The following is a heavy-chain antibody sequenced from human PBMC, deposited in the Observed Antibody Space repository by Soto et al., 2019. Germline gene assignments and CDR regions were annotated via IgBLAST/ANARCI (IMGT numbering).Heavy chain of an antibody. CDR2: ISGSGGST. J-gene: IGHJ4*02. CDR1: GFTFSSYA. Sequence: PGGSLRLSCAASGFTFSSYAMNWVRQAPGKGLEWVSGISGSGGSTYFTDSVTGRFTISRDNSKNTVYLQMNSLRAADTAIYYCARQMTTVTDYWGQGTLVTVSS. CDR3: ARQMTTVTDY. V-gene: IGHV3-23*01. D-gene: IGHD4-17*01.